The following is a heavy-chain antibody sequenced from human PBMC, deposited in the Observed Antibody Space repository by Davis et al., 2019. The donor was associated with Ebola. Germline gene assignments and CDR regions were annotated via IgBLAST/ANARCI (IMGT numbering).Heavy chain of an antibody. D-gene: IGHD6-19*01. V-gene: IGHV5-51*01. J-gene: IGHJ3*01. CDR3: ARPYTSGQGNAFSL. CDR2: IYPGDSDT. Sequence: KVSCKGFGYSFTSYWIAWVRQMPGKGLEWMGIIYPGDSDTRYSSSFQGQVTISADKSINTAYLQWNTLKASDTALYYCARPYTSGQGNAFSLWGQGTMVIVSS. CDR1: GYSFTSYW.